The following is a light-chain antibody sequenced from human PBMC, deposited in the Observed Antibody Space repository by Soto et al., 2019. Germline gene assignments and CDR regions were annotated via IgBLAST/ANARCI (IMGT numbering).Light chain of an antibody. J-gene: IGLJ1*01. Sequence: QSVLTQPPSVSGAPGQRVTISCTGSSSNIGAGYDVHWYQQLPGTAPKLLIYDNTNRPSGVPDRFSGSKSGTSASLAITGLQAEDDADYYCQSYDRSLSGSRVFGTGTKVTVL. CDR1: SSNIGAGYD. CDR2: DNT. V-gene: IGLV1-40*01. CDR3: QSYDRSLSGSRV.